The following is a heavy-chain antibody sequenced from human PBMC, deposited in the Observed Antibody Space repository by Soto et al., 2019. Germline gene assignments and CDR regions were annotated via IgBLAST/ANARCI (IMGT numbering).Heavy chain of an antibody. CDR1: GFTFDDYA. CDR3: AREGEGYCSGGSCLFIDY. J-gene: IGHJ4*02. CDR2: ISWNSGSI. Sequence: EVQLVESRGGLGQPGRSLRLSCAASGFTFDDYAMHWVRQAPGKGLEWVSGISWNSGSIGYADSVKGRFTISRDNAKNSLYLQMNSLRAEDTALYYCAREGEGYCSGGSCLFIDYWGQGTLVTVSS. V-gene: IGHV3-9*01. D-gene: IGHD2-15*01.